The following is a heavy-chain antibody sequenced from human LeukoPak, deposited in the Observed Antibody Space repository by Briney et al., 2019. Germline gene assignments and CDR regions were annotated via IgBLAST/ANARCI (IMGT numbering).Heavy chain of an antibody. CDR2: IWYDGSNK. CDR3: ARERAIPTNTWYLPLDY. Sequence: HAGRSLRLSCAASGFTFSTYGMHWVRQTPGKGLEWVAVIWYDGSNKNNADSVKGRFTISRDNAKNTLYLQMDSLRAEDTAVYYCARERAIPTNTWYLPLDYWGQGTLVTVSS. V-gene: IGHV3-33*01. CDR1: GFTFSTYG. D-gene: IGHD2-2*02. J-gene: IGHJ4*02.